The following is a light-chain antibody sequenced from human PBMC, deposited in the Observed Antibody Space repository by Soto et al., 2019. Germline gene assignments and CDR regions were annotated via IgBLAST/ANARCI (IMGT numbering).Light chain of an antibody. CDR1: SSDVGGHNY. V-gene: IGLV2-11*01. CDR3: CSYAGSYTWV. J-gene: IGLJ3*02. Sequence: QSALTQPRSVSGSPGQSVTISCTGTSSDVGGHNYVSLYQQHPDKAPKLIIFDVTKRPSGVPDRFSASKSGSTASLTISGLQADDESDYYCCSYAGSYTWVFGGGTKPTVL. CDR2: DVT.